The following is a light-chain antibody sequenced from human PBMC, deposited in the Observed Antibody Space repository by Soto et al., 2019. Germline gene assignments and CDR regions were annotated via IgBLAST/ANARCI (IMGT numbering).Light chain of an antibody. V-gene: IGLV2-14*01. CDR2: EVT. J-gene: IGLJ2*01. Sequence: QSALTQPASVSGSPGQSITISCTGTSSDVGGCNYVSWYQQHPGKAPKLMIYEVTNRPSGVSNRFSGSKSGNTASLTISGLQTEDEADYYCSSYASSTTVVVFGGGTKLTVL. CDR3: SSYASSTTVVV. CDR1: SSDVGGCNY.